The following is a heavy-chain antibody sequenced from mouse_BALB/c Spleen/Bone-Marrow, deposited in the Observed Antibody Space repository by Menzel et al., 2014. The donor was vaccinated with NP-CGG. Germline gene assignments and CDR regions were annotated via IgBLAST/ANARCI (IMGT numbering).Heavy chain of an antibody. CDR3: ARGGGWLLSFDY. V-gene: IGHV5-6-5*01. CDR1: GFTFSSYA. J-gene: IGHJ2*01. CDR2: ISSGGST. D-gene: IGHD2-3*01. Sequence: EVQRVESGGGLVKPGGSLKLSCAASGFTFSSYAMSWVRQTPEKRLEGVASISSGGSTYYPDRVKGRFTISRDNDRNIQYLQMSSLRSEDTAMYYCARGGGWLLSFDYWGQGTPLTVSS.